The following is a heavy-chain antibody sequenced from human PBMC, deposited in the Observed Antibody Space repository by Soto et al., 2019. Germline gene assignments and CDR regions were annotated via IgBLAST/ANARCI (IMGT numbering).Heavy chain of an antibody. CDR2: IYYSGST. J-gene: IGHJ5*02. CDR1: GGSISSYY. CDR3: ARGGPRPIWFDP. Sequence: PSETLSLTCTVSGGSISSYYWSWIRQPPGKGLEWIGYIYYSGSTNHNPSLKSRVTISVDTSKNQFSLKLSSVTAADTAVYYCARGGPRPIWFDPWGQGTLVTVSS. V-gene: IGHV4-59*01.